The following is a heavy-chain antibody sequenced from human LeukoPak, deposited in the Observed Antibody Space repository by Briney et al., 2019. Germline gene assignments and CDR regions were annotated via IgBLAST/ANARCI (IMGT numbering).Heavy chain of an antibody. CDR3: ARSPIAVAGTNWFDP. D-gene: IGHD6-19*01. V-gene: IGHV4-31*03. CDR2: IYHSGST. J-gene: IGHJ5*02. CDR1: GGPISSGGYY. Sequence: SETLSLTCTVSGGPISSGGYYWSWIRQHPGKGLEWIGYIYHSGSTYYNPSLKSRVTISVDRSKNQFSLKLSSVTAADTAVYYCARSPIAVAGTNWFDPWGQGTLVTVSS.